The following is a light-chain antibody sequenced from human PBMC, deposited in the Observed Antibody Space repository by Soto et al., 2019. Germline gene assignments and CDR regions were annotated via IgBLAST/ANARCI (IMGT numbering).Light chain of an antibody. Sequence: EIVMTPSPATLSVSPCERATLSFSASQSVSSSYLAWYQQKPGQAPRLLIYGASTRATGLPARFSGSGSGTEFTLTISSLQSEDFAVYYCQQYNKWPPYTFGQGTK. CDR3: QQYNKWPPYT. CDR1: QSVSSSY. CDR2: GAS. J-gene: IGKJ2*01. V-gene: IGKV3-15*01.